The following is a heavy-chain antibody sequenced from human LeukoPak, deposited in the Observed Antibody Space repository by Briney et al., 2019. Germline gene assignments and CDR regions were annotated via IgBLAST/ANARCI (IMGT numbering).Heavy chain of an antibody. CDR2: IIPIFGTA. J-gene: IGHJ5*02. Sequence: ASVKVSCKASGVTFSSYAISWVRQAPGQGLEWMGRIIPIFGTANYAQKFQGRVTITTDESTSTAYMELSSLRSEDTAVYYCARDLVAVADTNWFDPWGQGTLVTVSS. D-gene: IGHD6-19*01. V-gene: IGHV1-69*05. CDR3: ARDLVAVADTNWFDP. CDR1: GVTFSSYA.